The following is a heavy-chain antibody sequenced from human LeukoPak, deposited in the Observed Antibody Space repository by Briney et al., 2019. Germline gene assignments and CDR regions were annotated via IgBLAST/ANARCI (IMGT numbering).Heavy chain of an antibody. D-gene: IGHD6-13*01. CDR3: ARFVESAAAGLVDY. CDR2: IWYDGSNK. Sequence: GGSLRLSCAASGFTFSSYGMHWVRQAPGKGLEWVAVIWYDGSNKYYADSVKGRFTISRDNSKNTLYLQMNSLRAEDTAVYYCARFVESAAAGLVDYWAREPWSPSPQ. CDR1: GFTFSSYG. J-gene: IGHJ4*02. V-gene: IGHV3-33*01.